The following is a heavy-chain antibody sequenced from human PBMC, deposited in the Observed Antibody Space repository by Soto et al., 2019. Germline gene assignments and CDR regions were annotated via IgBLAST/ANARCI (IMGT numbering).Heavy chain of an antibody. CDR2: INPSGGST. Sequence: ASVKVSCKASGYTFTSYYMHWVRQAPGQGLEWMGIINPSGGSTSYAQKFQGRVTMTRDTSTSTVYMELSSLRSEDTAVYYCARGYNWNYVKHLAAPTMDDWRQGPTVPATS. CDR1: GYTFTSYY. J-gene: IGHJ6*02. D-gene: IGHD1-7*01. V-gene: IGHV1-46*01. CDR3: ARGYNWNYVKHLAAPTMDD.